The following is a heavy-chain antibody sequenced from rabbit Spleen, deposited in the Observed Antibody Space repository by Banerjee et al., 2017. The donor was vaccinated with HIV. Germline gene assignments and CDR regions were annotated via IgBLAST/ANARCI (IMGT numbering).Heavy chain of an antibody. Sequence: QQQLEESGGGLVKPGGTLTLTCTASGFSFSSRYYMCWVRLAPGKGLEWIACINTGSSGSTNYASWAKGRFTISKTSSTTVTLQMTSLTAADTATYFCAREAGYGGYGDAHLWGPGTLVTVS. CDR3: AREAGYGGYGDAHL. J-gene: IGHJ4*01. V-gene: IGHV1S45*01. D-gene: IGHD6-1*01. CDR2: INTGSSGST. CDR1: GFSFSSRYY.